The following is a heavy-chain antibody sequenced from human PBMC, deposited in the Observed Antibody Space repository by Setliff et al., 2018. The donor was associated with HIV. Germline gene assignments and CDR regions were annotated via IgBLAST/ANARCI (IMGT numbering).Heavy chain of an antibody. Sequence: GGSLRLSCIASGFSFSRYTMNWVRQAPGKGLEWVSYIRSGGTIVYYADSVKGRFTISRDNAKNSLYLQMNSLRAEDTAIYYCARGGPYSSSSDTYDFWGQGTLVTVSS. J-gene: IGHJ4*02. D-gene: IGHD6-6*01. CDR2: IRSGGTIV. CDR1: GFSFSRYT. V-gene: IGHV3-48*03. CDR3: ARGGPYSSSSDTYDF.